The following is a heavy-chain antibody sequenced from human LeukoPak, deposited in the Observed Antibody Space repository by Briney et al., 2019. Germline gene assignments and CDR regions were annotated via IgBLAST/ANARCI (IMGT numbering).Heavy chain of an antibody. D-gene: IGHD2-8*02. CDR3: ARIDTGGADC. J-gene: IGHJ4*02. Sequence: SQTLSLTCTVSGVSVNSGGSYWTWIRQHPGKGLEWIGYISYSGNTYYSPSLKSRIIISVDTSKNQISLKLSSVTAADTAVYYCARIDTGGADCWGQGTMVTVSS. CDR2: ISYSGNT. V-gene: IGHV4-31*02. CDR1: GVSVNSGGSY.